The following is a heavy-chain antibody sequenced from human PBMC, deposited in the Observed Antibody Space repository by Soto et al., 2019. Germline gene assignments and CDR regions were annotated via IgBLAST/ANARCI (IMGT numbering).Heavy chain of an antibody. V-gene: IGHV4-59*01. CDR3: ARGHEVVTAIPFDY. Sequence: SETLSLTCTVSGGSISSYYWSWIRQPPGKGLEWIGYIYYSGSTNYNPSLKSRVTISVDTSKNQFSLKLSSVTAADTAVYYCARGHEVVTAIPFDYWGQGTLVTVSS. CDR1: GGSISSYY. D-gene: IGHD2-21*02. J-gene: IGHJ4*02. CDR2: IYYSGST.